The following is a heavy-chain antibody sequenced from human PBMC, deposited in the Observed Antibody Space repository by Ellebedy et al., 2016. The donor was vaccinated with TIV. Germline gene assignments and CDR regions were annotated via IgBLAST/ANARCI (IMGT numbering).Heavy chain of an antibody. Sequence: GESPKISCAASGFTVSSNYMSWVRQAPGKGLEWVSVIYSGGSTYYADSVKGRFTISRDNSKNTLSLQMNSLRAEDTAVYYCARYCSGGSCTLSYFDYWGLGTLVTVSS. CDR2: IYSGGST. CDR1: GFTVSSNY. D-gene: IGHD2-15*01. V-gene: IGHV3-66*01. CDR3: ARYCSGGSCTLSYFDY. J-gene: IGHJ4*02.